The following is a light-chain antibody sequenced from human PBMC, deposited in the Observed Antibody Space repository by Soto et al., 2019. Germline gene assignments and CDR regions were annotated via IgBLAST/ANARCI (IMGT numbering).Light chain of an antibody. CDR3: QQYGSSPWT. V-gene: IGKV3-20*01. Sequence: VWPKPHGTLSLSPGERATLSCRASQSVSSSYLAWYQQKPGQAPRLLIYGASSRATGIPDRFSGSGSGTDFTLTISRLEPEDFAVYYCQQYGSSPWTFGQGTKVDI. J-gene: IGKJ1*01. CDR1: QSVSSSY. CDR2: GAS.